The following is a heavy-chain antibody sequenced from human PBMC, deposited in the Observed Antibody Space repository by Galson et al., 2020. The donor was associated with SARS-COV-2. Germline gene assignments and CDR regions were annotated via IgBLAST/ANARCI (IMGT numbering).Heavy chain of an antibody. CDR1: GFTFSSYA. J-gene: IGHJ4*02. CDR2: ISGSGGSS. D-gene: IGHD4-17*01. V-gene: IGHV3-23*01. Sequence: GGSLRLSCAASGFTFSSYAMSWVRQAPGKGLEWVSGISGSGGSSNYADSVEGRFTISRDNSNNTLFLQMNSLRVEDTAVYYCAKRTVTPDFGGQGTLVTVSS. CDR3: AKRTVTPDF.